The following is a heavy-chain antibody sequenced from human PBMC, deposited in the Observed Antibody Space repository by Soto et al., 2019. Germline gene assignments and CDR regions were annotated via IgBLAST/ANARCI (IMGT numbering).Heavy chain of an antibody. CDR2: MNPNSGNT. CDR3: ARFRSRRYYYYGMDV. V-gene: IGHV1-8*01. D-gene: IGHD6-13*01. Sequence: ASVKVSCKASGYTFTSYDINWVRQATGQGLEWMGWMNPNSGNTGYAQKFQGRVTMTRNTSISTAYMELSSLRSEDTAVYYWARFRSRRYYYYGMDVWGQGTTVTVSS. CDR1: GYTFTSYD. J-gene: IGHJ6*02.